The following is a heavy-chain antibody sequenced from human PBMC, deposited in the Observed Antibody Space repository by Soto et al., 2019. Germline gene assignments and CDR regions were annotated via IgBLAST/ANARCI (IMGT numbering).Heavy chain of an antibody. CDR1: GASISGFY. J-gene: IGHJ5*02. Sequence: SETLSLTCTVSGASISGFYWSWIRKSAGKGLEWIGRIYATGTTDYNPSLKSRVMMSVDTSKKQFSLKLRYVTAADTAVYYCVRDGTKTLRDWFDPWGQGISVTVSS. V-gene: IGHV4-4*07. CDR2: IYATGTT. D-gene: IGHD1-1*01. CDR3: VRDGTKTLRDWFDP.